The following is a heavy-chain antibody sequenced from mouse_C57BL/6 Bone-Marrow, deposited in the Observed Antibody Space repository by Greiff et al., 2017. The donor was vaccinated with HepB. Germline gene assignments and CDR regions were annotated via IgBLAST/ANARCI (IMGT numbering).Heavy chain of an antibody. Sequence: EVMLVESGGGLVKPGGSLKLSCAASGFTFSSYAMSWVRQTPEKRLEWVATISDGGSYTYYPDNVKGRFTISRDNAKNNLYLQMSHLKSEDTAMYYCARDRWLLRGNWYFDVWGTGTTVTVSS. V-gene: IGHV5-4*01. CDR1: GFTFSSYA. J-gene: IGHJ1*03. D-gene: IGHD2-3*01. CDR3: ARDRWLLRGNWYFDV. CDR2: ISDGGSYT.